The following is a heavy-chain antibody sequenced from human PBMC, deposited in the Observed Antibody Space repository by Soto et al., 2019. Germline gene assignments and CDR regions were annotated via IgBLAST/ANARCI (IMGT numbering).Heavy chain of an antibody. J-gene: IGHJ1*01. D-gene: IGHD1-26*01. CDR2: ISAYNGNT. CDR3: ARAGTDMKWELLWGGSLVYFQH. V-gene: IGHV1-18*01. Sequence: GASVKVSCKASGYTFTSYGISWVRQAPGQGLEWMGWISAYNGNTNYAQKLQGRVTMTTDTSTSTAYMELRSLRSDDTAVYYCARAGTDMKWELLWGGSLVYFQHWGQGTLVTVSS. CDR1: GYTFTSYG.